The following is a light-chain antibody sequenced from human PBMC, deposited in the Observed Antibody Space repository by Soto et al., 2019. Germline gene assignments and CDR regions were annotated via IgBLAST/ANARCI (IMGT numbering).Light chain of an antibody. Sequence: IVLTQSPATLSLSPGERATGSCRASQSVKTFLVWYQQRPGQAPRLLIYGASNRATGIPDRFSGSGSGTDFTLTISRLEPEDFAVYYCQQYGSSGTFGQGTKVDIK. CDR2: GAS. CDR1: QSVKTF. J-gene: IGKJ1*01. CDR3: QQYGSSGT. V-gene: IGKV3-20*01.